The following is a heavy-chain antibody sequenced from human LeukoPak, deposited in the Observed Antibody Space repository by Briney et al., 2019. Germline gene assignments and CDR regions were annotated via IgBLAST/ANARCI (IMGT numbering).Heavy chain of an antibody. V-gene: IGHV3-23*01. Sequence: GGALRLSCAASGFTLSSYAMSWVRQAPGRGGEGVSAISGSGGSTYYADSVKGRFTISRDNYKNTLYLQMNSLRAEDTAVYYCAKVVRGVNWSYFDYWGQGTLVTVSS. CDR1: GFTLSSYA. D-gene: IGHD3-10*01. CDR3: AKVVRGVNWSYFDY. CDR2: ISGSGGST. J-gene: IGHJ4*02.